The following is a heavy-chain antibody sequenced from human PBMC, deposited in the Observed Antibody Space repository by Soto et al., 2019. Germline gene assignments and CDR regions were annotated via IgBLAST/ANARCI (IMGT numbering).Heavy chain of an antibody. D-gene: IGHD3-3*01. J-gene: IGHJ5*02. CDR3: ARATIFGVVPNWFDP. V-gene: IGHV4-59*01. CDR2: IYYSGST. Sequence: TSETLSLTCTVSGGSISSYYWSWIRQPPGKGLEWIGYIYYSGSTNYNPSLKSRVTISVDTSKNQFSLKLSSVTAADTAVYYCARATIFGVVPNWFDPWGQGTLVTVSS. CDR1: GGSISSYY.